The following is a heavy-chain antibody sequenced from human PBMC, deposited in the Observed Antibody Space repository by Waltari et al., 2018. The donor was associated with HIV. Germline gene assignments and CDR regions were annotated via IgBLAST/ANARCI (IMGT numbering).Heavy chain of an antibody. CDR1: GFTVSRPF. CDR3: ARGGGAFCGGDCDRTFDI. Sequence: EVQLVESGGGLIQPGGSLRLSCAASGFTVSRPFMSWVRQAPGKGPEWVSVIYSGDSTYYADSVKGRFTISRDNSKNTLYLQMNSLRADDTAVYYCARGGGAFCGGDCDRTFDIWGQGTMVTVSS. V-gene: IGHV3-53*01. CDR2: IYSGDST. J-gene: IGHJ3*02. D-gene: IGHD2-21*02.